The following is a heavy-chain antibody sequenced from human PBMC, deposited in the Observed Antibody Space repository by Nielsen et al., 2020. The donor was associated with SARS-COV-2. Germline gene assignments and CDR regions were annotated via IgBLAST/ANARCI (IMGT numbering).Heavy chain of an antibody. J-gene: IGHJ4*02. CDR1: GFTFSSYA. V-gene: IGHV3-30-3*01. Sequence: GESLKISCAASGFTFSSYAMHWVRQAPGKGLEWVAVISYDGSNKYYADSVKGRFTISRDNSKNTLYLQMNSLRAEDTAVYYCARGAAAGVSYWGQGTLVTVSS. CDR3: ARGAAAGVSY. D-gene: IGHD6-13*01. CDR2: ISYDGSNK.